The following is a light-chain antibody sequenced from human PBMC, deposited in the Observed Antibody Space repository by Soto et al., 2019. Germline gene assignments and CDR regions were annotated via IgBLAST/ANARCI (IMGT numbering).Light chain of an antibody. CDR2: GNS. CDR3: QSYDSSLSGWV. J-gene: IGLJ3*02. CDR1: SSNIGAGYD. V-gene: IGLV1-40*01. Sequence: QAVVTQPPSVSGAPGQRVTISCTGSSSNIGAGYDVHWYQQLPGTAPKLLIYGNSNRPSGVPDRFSGFKSGTSASLAITGLRAEDEADYYCQSYDSSLSGWVFGGGTQLTVL.